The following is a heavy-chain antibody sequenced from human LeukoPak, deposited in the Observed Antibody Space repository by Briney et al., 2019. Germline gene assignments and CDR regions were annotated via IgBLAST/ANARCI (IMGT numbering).Heavy chain of an antibody. D-gene: IGHD2-2*01. J-gene: IGHJ5*02. V-gene: IGHV4-31*03. CDR1: GSSISSGGYY. CDR3: ARVGRYCSSTSCSNWFDP. Sequence: PSETLSLTCTVSGSSISSGGYYWSWIRQHPGKGLEWIGYIYYSGSTYYNPSLKSRVTISVDTSKNQFSLKLSSVTAADTAVYYCARVGRYCSSTSCSNWFDPWGQGTLVTVSS. CDR2: IYYSGST.